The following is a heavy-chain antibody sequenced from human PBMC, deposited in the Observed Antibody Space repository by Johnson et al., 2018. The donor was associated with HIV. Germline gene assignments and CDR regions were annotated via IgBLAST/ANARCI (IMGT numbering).Heavy chain of an antibody. CDR2: ISSSGDIR. Sequence: QMLLVESGGGLVQPGGSLRLSCAASGFTFDDYGMSWVRQAPGKGLEWLSFISSSGDIRRYADSVQGRFTISRDNAKNSLILQMKSLRAEDTAVFYCVRTSCTGARCLGYDPFDVWGQGTMVTVSS. CDR1: GFTFDDYG. CDR3: VRTSCTGARCLGYDPFDV. J-gene: IGHJ3*01. V-gene: IGHV3-11*04. D-gene: IGHD3-16*01.